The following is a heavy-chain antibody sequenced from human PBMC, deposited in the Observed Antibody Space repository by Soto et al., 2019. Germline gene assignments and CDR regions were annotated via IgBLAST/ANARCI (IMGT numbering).Heavy chain of an antibody. CDR3: ASSLENYYDSSGYAFDI. Sequence: SETLSLTCTVSGGSISSYYWSWIRQPPGKGLEWIGYIYYSGSTNYNPSLKSRVTISVDTSKNQFSLKLSSVTAADTAVYYCASSLENYYDSSGYAFDIWGQGTMVTVSS. D-gene: IGHD3-22*01. V-gene: IGHV4-59*01. CDR1: GGSISSYY. CDR2: IYYSGST. J-gene: IGHJ3*02.